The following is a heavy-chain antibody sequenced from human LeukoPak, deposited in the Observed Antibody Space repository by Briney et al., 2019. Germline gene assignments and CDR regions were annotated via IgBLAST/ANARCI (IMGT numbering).Heavy chain of an antibody. V-gene: IGHV4-34*01. J-gene: IGHJ5*02. CDR1: GGSFSGYY. D-gene: IGHD3-10*01. CDR3: ARALYYYASGSYPQFDP. CDR2: INHSGST. Sequence: SETLSLTCAVYGGSFSGYYWSWIRQPPGKGLEWIGEINHSGSTNYNPSLKSRVTISVDTSKNQFSLKLSSVTAADTAVYYCARALYYYASGSYPQFDPWGQGTLGTVSS.